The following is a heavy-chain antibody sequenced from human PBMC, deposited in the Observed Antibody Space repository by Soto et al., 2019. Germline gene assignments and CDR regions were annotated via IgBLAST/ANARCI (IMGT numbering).Heavy chain of an antibody. CDR3: AAYDPHSAFDI. J-gene: IGHJ3*02. V-gene: IGHV1-3*01. CDR2: INAGNGNT. D-gene: IGHD5-12*01. Sequence: QVQLVQSGAEVKKPGASVKVSCKASGYTFTSYAMHWVRQAPGQRLEWMGWINAGNGNTKYSQKFQGRVTITRDTAASTAYMELSSLRSEDTAVYYCAAYDPHSAFDIWGQGTMVTVSS. CDR1: GYTFTSYA.